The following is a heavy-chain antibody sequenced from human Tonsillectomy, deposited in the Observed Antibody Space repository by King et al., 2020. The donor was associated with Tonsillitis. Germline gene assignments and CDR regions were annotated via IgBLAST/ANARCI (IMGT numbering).Heavy chain of an antibody. CDR3: VTDRVSSGWYGDFDI. J-gene: IGHJ3*02. D-gene: IGHD6-19*01. Sequence: QLVQSGAEVKKPGASVKVSCKVSGYTLTEISMHWVRQAPGKGLEWMGGFDPEDGETIYAQKFQDRVTMTEDTSTDTAYMEMSSLRSEDTAVYYCVTDRVSSGWYGDFDIWGQGTMVTVSS. CDR2: FDPEDGET. CDR1: GYTLTEIS. V-gene: IGHV1-24*01.